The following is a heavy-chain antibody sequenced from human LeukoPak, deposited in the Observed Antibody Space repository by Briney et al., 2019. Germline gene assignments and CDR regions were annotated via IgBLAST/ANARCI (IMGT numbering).Heavy chain of an antibody. CDR1: GFTFSSYA. CDR3: ARGVTSSSWYGWGYYYYYMDV. Sequence: GGSLRLSCAASGFTFSSYAMHWVRQAPGKGLERVAVISYDGSNKYYADSVKGRFTISRDNSKNTLYLQMNSLRAEDTAVYYCARGVTSSSWYGWGYYYYYMDVWGKGTTVTVSS. D-gene: IGHD6-13*01. CDR2: ISYDGSNK. V-gene: IGHV3-30-3*01. J-gene: IGHJ6*03.